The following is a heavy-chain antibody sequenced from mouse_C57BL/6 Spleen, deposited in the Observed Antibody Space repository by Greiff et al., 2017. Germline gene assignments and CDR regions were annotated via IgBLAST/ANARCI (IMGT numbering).Heavy chain of an antibody. J-gene: IGHJ3*01. CDR3: ARGYGSSQFAY. Sequence: EVHLVESGGGLVKPGGSLKLSCAASGFTFSDYGMHWVRQAPEKGLEWVAYISSGSSTIYYADTVKGRFTLSRDNAKNTLFLQMTSLRSEDTAMYCCARGYGSSQFAYWGQGTLVTVSA. CDR1: GFTFSDYG. V-gene: IGHV5-17*01. CDR2: ISSGSSTI. D-gene: IGHD1-1*01.